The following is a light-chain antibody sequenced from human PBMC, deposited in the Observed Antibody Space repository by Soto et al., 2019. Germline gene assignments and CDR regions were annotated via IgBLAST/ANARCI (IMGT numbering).Light chain of an antibody. J-gene: IGKJ1*01. Sequence: EIVLTQSPGTLSLSPGERATLSCRASQSVSSSYLAWYQQKPGQAPRLLIYGASSRATGIPDRFSGSGSGTDFTITISRLEPEDFAVYYCQQYGSSSVTFGQGTKVEIK. CDR2: GAS. CDR1: QSVSSSY. V-gene: IGKV3-20*01. CDR3: QQYGSSSVT.